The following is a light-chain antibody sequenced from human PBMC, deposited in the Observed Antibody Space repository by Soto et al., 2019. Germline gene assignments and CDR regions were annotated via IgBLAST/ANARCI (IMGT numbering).Light chain of an antibody. J-gene: IGLJ3*02. CDR1: SSDIGAYNY. CDR2: EVS. Sequence: QSVLTQPASVSGSPGQSITISCTGTSSDIGAYNYVCWYQHHPGKAPKLMIYEVSNRPSGVSNRFSGSKSGNTASLTISGLQAEDEADYYCSSYTSSGTPWVFGGGTKLTVL. CDR3: SSYTSSGTPWV. V-gene: IGLV2-14*01.